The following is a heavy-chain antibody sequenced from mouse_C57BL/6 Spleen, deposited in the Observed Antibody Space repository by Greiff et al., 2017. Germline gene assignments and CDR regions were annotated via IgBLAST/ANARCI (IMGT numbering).Heavy chain of an antibody. CDR2: IRYDGCN. V-gene: IGHV3-6*01. CDR3: ARGGDYDYDRSYFDD. CDR1: GYSFTSGYY. Sequence: VQLMESGPGFVKPSQSLSLTCSVTGYSFTSGYYSNCIRQFPGNKLEWMGYIRYDGCNNYHPSLKNRISITRDTSKNQVCLKLNTVTTEDTATYYCARGGDYDYDRSYFDDWGQGTTLTVSS. J-gene: IGHJ2*01. D-gene: IGHD2-4*01.